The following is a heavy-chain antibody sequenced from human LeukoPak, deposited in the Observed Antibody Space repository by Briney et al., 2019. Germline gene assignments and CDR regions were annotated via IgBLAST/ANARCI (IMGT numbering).Heavy chain of an antibody. V-gene: IGHV1-18*01. Sequence: ASMKVSCKASGYTFTSYGITWVRQAPGQGLEWMGWVSAYNGDTTYAQKLQGRVSMTTDTSTSTAYMELRSLRSDDTAVYYCARDRSTGPVPGTWIIAYWGQGTLVTVSS. J-gene: IGHJ4*02. CDR3: ARDRSTGPVPGTWIIAY. D-gene: IGHD6-13*01. CDR1: GYTFTSYG. CDR2: VSAYNGDT.